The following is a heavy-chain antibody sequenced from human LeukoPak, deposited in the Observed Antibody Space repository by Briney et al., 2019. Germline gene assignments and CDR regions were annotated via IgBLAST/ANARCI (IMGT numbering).Heavy chain of an antibody. V-gene: IGHV3-64*04. CDR3: AKDRESGYDAYFDY. D-gene: IGHD5-12*01. CDR1: GFTFSSYA. CDR2: ISSNGGST. Sequence: GGSLRLSCSASGFTFSSYAMHWVRQAPGKGLEYVSAISSNGGSTYYADSVKGRFTISRDNSKNTLYLQMNSLRAEDTAVYYCAKDRESGYDAYFDYWGQGTLVTVSS. J-gene: IGHJ4*02.